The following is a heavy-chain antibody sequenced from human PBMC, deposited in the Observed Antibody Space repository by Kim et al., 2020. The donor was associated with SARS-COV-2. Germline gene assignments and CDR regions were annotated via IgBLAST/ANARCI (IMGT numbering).Heavy chain of an antibody. Sequence: GGSLRLSCAASGFTFSDYYMSWIRQAPGKGLEWVSYISSSGSTIYYADSVKGRFTISRDNAKNSLYLQMNSLRAEDTAVYYCARDGYSSSWSPNNYYGMDVWGQGTTVTVSS. D-gene: IGHD6-13*01. CDR3: ARDGYSSSWSPNNYYGMDV. CDR2: ISSSGSTI. V-gene: IGHV3-11*04. J-gene: IGHJ6*02. CDR1: GFTFSDYY.